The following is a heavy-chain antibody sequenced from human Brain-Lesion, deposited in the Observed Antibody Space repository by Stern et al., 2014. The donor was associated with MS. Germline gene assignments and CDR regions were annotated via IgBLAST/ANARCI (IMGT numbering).Heavy chain of an antibody. CDR2: IFPRDSNT. V-gene: IGHV5-51*03. J-gene: IGHJ4*02. D-gene: IGHD5-12*01. CDR3: AISPATPSGYDRFDY. CDR1: GYLFDDYW. Sequence: VQLVQSGAEVKKPGESLKISCEASGYLFDDYWIGWVRQMSGRGLELVAIIFPRDSNTRYSPSVQGQVTISADKSISTAYLPCSTRKASDTAIYYCAISPATPSGYDRFDYWGQGALVTVSS.